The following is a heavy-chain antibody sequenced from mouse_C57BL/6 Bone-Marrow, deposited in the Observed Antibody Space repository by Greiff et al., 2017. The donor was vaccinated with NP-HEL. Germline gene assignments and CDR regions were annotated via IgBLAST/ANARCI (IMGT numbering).Heavy chain of an antibody. Sequence: QVQLQQPGAELVKPGASVKLSCKASGYTFTSYWMQWVKQRPGQGLEWIGEIDPSDSYTNYNQKFKGKATLTVDTSSSTAYMQLSSLTSEDSAVYYCARRGWLFPSFDYWGQGTTLTVSS. V-gene: IGHV1-50*01. J-gene: IGHJ2*01. D-gene: IGHD2-3*01. CDR1: GYTFTSYW. CDR2: IDPSDSYT. CDR3: ARRGWLFPSFDY.